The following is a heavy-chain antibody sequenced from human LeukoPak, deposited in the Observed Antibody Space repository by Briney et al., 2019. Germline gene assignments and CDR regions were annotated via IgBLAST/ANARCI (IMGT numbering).Heavy chain of an antibody. J-gene: IGHJ4*02. Sequence: SETLSLTCTVSGGSIRSTSYYWGCIRQPPGKGLEWIGSIYYTGSTYYNPSLKSRVTISVDTSMSQFSLRLSSVTAADTAVYYCARVPGDGYNYYFDYWGQGTLVTVSS. CDR3: ARVPGDGYNYYFDY. D-gene: IGHD5-24*01. CDR2: IYYTGST. V-gene: IGHV4-39*07. CDR1: GGSIRSTSYY.